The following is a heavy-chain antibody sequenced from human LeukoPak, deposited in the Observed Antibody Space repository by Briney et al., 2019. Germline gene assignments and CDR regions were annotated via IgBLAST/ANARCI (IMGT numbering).Heavy chain of an antibody. CDR3: ATYYGSGTTRGDY. D-gene: IGHD3-10*01. V-gene: IGHV3-48*01. CDR1: GFTFSSYS. CDR2: ISTTSDIT. Sequence: GGSLRLSCAASGFTFSSYSMNWVRQAPGQGLEWLSYISTTSDITYYGASVKGRFTISRDNSKNTLYLQMNNLRAEDTAVYYCATYYGSGTTRGDYWGQGTLVTVSS. J-gene: IGHJ4*02.